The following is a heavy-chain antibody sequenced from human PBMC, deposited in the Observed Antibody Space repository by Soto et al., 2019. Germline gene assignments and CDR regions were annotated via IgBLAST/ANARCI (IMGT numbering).Heavy chain of an antibody. D-gene: IGHD5-12*01. CDR3: GRGRSGQIVVFY. Sequence: ASVKVSCKASGYTFTGHYIHWVRQAPEQGPEWMGEIGPESGATRYAQKFQGRVTMTRDMSITTVYMELNNLSPDGTAVYYCGRGRSGQIVVFYWGQGTPVTVSS. CDR1: GYTFTGHY. V-gene: IGHV1-2*02. J-gene: IGHJ4*02. CDR2: IGPESGAT.